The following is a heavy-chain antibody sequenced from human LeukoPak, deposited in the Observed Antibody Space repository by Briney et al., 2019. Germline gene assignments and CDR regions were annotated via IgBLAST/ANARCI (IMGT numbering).Heavy chain of an antibody. D-gene: IGHD6-25*01. V-gene: IGHV4-34*01. Sequence: PSETLSPTCAVYGGSFSGYYWSWIRQPPGKGLEWIGEINHSGSTNYNPSLKSRVTISVDTSKNQFSLKLSSVTAADTAVYYCARQAAEFYYFDYWGQGTLVTVSS. CDR1: GGSFSGYY. CDR2: INHSGST. J-gene: IGHJ4*02. CDR3: ARQAAEFYYFDY.